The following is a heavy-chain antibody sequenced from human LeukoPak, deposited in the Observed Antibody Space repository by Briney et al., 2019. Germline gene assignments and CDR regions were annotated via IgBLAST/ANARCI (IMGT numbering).Heavy chain of an antibody. Sequence: GGSLRLSCAASGFTFSSYSMNWVRQAPGKGLEWVSSISSSSSYIYYADSVKGRFTISRDNAKNSLYLQMNSLRAEDTAVYYCARDVDLGRIAVVPAARARYGMDVWGQGTTVTVSS. V-gene: IGHV3-21*01. CDR2: ISSSSSYI. CDR3: ARDVDLGRIAVVPAARARYGMDV. CDR1: GFTFSSYS. J-gene: IGHJ6*02. D-gene: IGHD2-2*01.